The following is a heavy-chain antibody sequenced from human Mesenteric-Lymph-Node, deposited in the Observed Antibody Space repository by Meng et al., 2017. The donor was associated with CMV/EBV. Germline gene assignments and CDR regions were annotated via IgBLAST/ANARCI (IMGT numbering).Heavy chain of an antibody. CDR2: ITYDDSNK. J-gene: IGHJ4*02. CDR3: ARDGQTLRFLEWLSHFDD. D-gene: IGHD3-3*01. CDR1: GFTFSKYP. Sequence: GESLKISCVASGFTFSKYPMHWVRQAPGKGLEWLAVITYDDSNKYYAESVKSRFTISRDNSKNTLYLQINSLRLEDTAVYFCARDGQTLRFLEWLSHFDDWGQGTLVTVSS. V-gene: IGHV3-30-3*01.